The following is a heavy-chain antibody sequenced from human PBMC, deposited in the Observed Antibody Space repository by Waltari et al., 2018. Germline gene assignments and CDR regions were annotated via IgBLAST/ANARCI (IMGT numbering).Heavy chain of an antibody. D-gene: IGHD6-6*01. J-gene: IGHJ2*01. CDR1: GGSISSSNW. CDR2: IYHSGST. Sequence: QVQLQESGPGLVKPSGTLSLTCAVSGGSISSSNWWSWVRQPPGKGLEWIGEIYHSGSTNYNPSLKSRVTISVDKSKNQFSLKLSSVTAADTAVYCCARDPPYSSSSSSWYFDLWGRGTLVTVSS. V-gene: IGHV4-4*01. CDR3: ARDPPYSSSSSSWYFDL.